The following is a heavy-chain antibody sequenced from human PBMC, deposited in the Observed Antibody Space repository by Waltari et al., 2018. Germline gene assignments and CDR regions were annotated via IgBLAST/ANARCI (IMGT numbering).Heavy chain of an antibody. CDR2: IHPTSSAS. J-gene: IGHJ4*02. CDR3: ARRDYSSTSTDN. CDR1: TEKFANYW. Sequence: EVQLVQSGPEVKKPGESLKISCKDSTEKFANYWIGWVRQVSGQGLEWVGGIHPTSSASRYNRAFQGRVTLSADTSTGTAYLQWTSLRASDTATYYCARRDYSSTSTDNWGQGTLVTVSS. V-gene: IGHV5-51*01. D-gene: IGHD6-6*01.